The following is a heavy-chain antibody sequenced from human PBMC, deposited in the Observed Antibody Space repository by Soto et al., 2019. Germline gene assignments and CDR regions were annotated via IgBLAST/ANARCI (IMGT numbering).Heavy chain of an antibody. J-gene: IGHJ3*02. Sequence: SETLSLTCAVYGGSFSGYYWSWIRQPPGKGLEWIGEINHSGSTNYNPSLKSRVTISVDTSKNQFSLKLSSVTAADTAVYYCARSLGTTGTTRAFDIWGQGTMVTVSS. V-gene: IGHV4-34*01. CDR1: GGSFSGYY. CDR2: INHSGST. D-gene: IGHD1-1*01. CDR3: ARSLGTTGTTRAFDI.